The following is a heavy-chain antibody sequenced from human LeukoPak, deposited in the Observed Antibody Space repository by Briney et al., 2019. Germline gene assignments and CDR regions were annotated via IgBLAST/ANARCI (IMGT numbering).Heavy chain of an antibody. D-gene: IGHD1-1*01. CDR3: AKASWVSNVDAVL. CDR1: GFTFSTYA. J-gene: IGHJ4*02. V-gene: IGHV3-23*01. Sequence: GGSLRLSCVASGFTFSTYAMSWVREAPARGLEWVSSLRGNGDTFYAESVKGRFTLSRDESRNMVFLHLNKLRVEDTAIYYCAKASWVSNVDAVLWGQGTVVTVPS. CDR2: LRGNGDT.